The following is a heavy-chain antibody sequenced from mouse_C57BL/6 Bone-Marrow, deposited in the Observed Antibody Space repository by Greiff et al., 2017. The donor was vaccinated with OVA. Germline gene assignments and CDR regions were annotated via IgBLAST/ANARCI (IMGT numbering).Heavy chain of an antibody. CDR3: TTGFAY. CDR1: GFTIKDDY. CDR2: IDPENGDT. J-gene: IGHJ2*01. Sequence: EVQLQQPGAELVRPGASVKLSCTASGFTIKDDYMHWVKQRPEQGLEWIGWIDPENGDTEYDSKFQGKATLTADKSSNTAYQQLSILTSEVNAVYYCTTGFAYWGQGTTLTVSS. V-gene: IGHV14-4*01.